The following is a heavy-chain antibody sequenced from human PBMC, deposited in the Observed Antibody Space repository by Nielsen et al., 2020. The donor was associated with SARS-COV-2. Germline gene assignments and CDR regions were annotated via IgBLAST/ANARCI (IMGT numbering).Heavy chain of an antibody. Sequence: SVKVSCKAPGGTFSSYGITWVRQAPGQGLEWMGGIIPVFGVPNYAQKFQGRVTMTRDTSTSTVYMELSSLRSEDTAVYYCARARGWIFGVLGDVWGQGTTVTVSS. J-gene: IGHJ6*02. CDR2: IIPVFGVP. D-gene: IGHD3-3*01. V-gene: IGHV1-69*10. CDR1: GGTFSSYG. CDR3: ARARGWIFGVLGDV.